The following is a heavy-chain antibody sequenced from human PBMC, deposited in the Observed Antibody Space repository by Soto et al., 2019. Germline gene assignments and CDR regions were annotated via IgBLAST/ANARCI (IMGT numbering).Heavy chain of an antibody. CDR3: ARDRHIVVVTARSGYYFDY. CDR1: GFTFSSYA. J-gene: IGHJ4*02. Sequence: QVQLVESGGGVVQPGRSLRLSCAASGFTFSSYAMHWVRQAPGKGLEWVAVISYAGSNKYYADSVKGRFTISRDNSKNTLYMQMNSLRAEDTAAYYCARDRHIVVVTARSGYYFDYWGQGTLVTVSS. V-gene: IGHV3-30-3*01. CDR2: ISYAGSNK. D-gene: IGHD2-21*02.